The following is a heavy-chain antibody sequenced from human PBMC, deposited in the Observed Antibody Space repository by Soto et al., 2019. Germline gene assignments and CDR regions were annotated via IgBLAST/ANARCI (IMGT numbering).Heavy chain of an antibody. CDR2: ISYSGTT. D-gene: IGHD3-3*02. CDR1: GRSIHNNYYY. CDR3: ASQKLDVPAFFDN. J-gene: IGHJ4*02. Sequence: PSETLSLTFTVSGRSIHNNYYYWGWVRQPPGKGPEWIASISYSGTTYYNPSLRSRVSKSIDTSTNQFSLNLTSVTAEDTAVYYCASQKLDVPAFFDNWGQGTLVTVSS. V-gene: IGHV4-39*01.